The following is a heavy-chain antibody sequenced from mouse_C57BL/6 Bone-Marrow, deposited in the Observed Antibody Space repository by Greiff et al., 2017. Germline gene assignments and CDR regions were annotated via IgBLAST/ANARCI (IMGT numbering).Heavy chain of an antibody. V-gene: IGHV1-69*01. CDR3: AREDYGNFDV. J-gene: IGHJ1*03. Sequence: QVQLQQPGAELVMPGASVKLSCKASGYTFTSYWMHWVKQRPGQGLEWIGEIDPSDSYTNSNQKFKGKSTLTVDKSSSTAYMQLSCLTSEDSAVYYCAREDYGNFDVWGTGTTVTVSS. CDR2: IDPSDSYT. CDR1: GYTFTSYW. D-gene: IGHD1-1*01.